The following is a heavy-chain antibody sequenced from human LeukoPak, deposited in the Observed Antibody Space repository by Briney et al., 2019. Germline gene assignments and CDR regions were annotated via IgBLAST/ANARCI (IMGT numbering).Heavy chain of an antibody. CDR1: GFTFSSYE. CDR3: ATLVNYWSFDY. V-gene: IGHV3-48*03. J-gene: IGHJ4*02. CDR2: ISSSGSTI. Sequence: PGGSLRLSCAASGFTFSSYEVNWVRQAPGKGLEWVSYISSSGSTIYYADSVKGRFTISRDNAKNSLYLQMNSLRAEDTAVYYCATLVNYWSFDYWGQGTLVTVSS. D-gene: IGHD1-1*01.